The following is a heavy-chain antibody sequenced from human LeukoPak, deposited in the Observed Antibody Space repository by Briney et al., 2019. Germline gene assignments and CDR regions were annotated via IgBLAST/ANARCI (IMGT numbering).Heavy chain of an antibody. CDR3: ATPTPRYSSSWYGYDY. J-gene: IGHJ4*02. V-gene: IGHV1-69*06. CDR2: IIPIFGTA. Sequence: ASVKVSCKASGGTFSSYAISWVRQAPGQGLEWMGGIIPIFGTANYAQKFQGRVTMTEDTSTDTAYMELSSLRSEDTAVYYCATPTPRYSSSWYGYDYWGQGTLVTVSS. CDR1: GGTFSSYA. D-gene: IGHD6-13*01.